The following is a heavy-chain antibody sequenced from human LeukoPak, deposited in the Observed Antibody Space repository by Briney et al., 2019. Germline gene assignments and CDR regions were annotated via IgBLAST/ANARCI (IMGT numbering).Heavy chain of an antibody. D-gene: IGHD5-18*01. V-gene: IGHV3-23*01. CDR3: AKEGRVTGPYFDY. Sequence: SGGSLRLSCAASGFTFSSYAMSWVRQAPGRGLEWVSAISGSGGSTYYTDSVKGRFTISRDNSKNTLYVQMNSLRAEDTAVYYCAKEGRVTGPYFDYWGQGTLVTVSS. CDR2: ISGSGGST. J-gene: IGHJ4*02. CDR1: GFTFSSYA.